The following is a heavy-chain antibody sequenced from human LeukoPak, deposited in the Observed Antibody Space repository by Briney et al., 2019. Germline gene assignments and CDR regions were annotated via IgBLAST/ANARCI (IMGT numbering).Heavy chain of an antibody. Sequence: PGGSLRLSCTTSGFNFGDHAMTWVRQAPGKGLEWVGFIRSKAYRGTTEYAASVKGRLTISRDDSKSVVYLQMSSLKSEDTAVYYCSRGPIQLWVHNGVDVWGQGTTVTVSS. CDR3: SRGPIQLWVHNGVDV. V-gene: IGHV3-49*04. CDR1: GFNFGDHA. J-gene: IGHJ6*02. D-gene: IGHD5-18*01. CDR2: IRSKAYRGTT.